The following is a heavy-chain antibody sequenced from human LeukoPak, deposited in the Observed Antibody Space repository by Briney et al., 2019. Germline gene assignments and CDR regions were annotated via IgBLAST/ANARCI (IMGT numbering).Heavy chain of an antibody. CDR1: GGSISSTSYY. V-gene: IGHV4-39*07. D-gene: IGHD3-3*01. J-gene: IGHJ6*03. Sequence: KPSETLSLTCTVSGGSISSTSYYWGWIRQPPGKGLEWIGSTHYSGSTYYNPSLKSRVTISVDTSKNQFSLKLTSVTAADTAVYYCARLSSTYYDFWSGYYNYYYYYMDVWGKGTTVTVSS. CDR2: THYSGST. CDR3: ARLSSTYYDFWSGYYNYYYYYMDV.